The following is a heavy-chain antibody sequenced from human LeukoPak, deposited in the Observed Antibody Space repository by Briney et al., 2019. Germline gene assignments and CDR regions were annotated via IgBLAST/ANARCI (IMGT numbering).Heavy chain of an antibody. CDR2: IYHSGST. V-gene: IGHV4-38-2*02. Sequence: PSETLSLTXTVSGYSISSGYYWGWIREPPGKGLEWIGSIYHSGSTYYNPSLKSRVTISVDTSKNQFSLKLSSVTAADTAVYYCATQDAYYGSTYWGQGTLVTVSS. CDR1: GYSISSGYY. CDR3: ATQDAYYGSTY. J-gene: IGHJ4*02. D-gene: IGHD3-10*01.